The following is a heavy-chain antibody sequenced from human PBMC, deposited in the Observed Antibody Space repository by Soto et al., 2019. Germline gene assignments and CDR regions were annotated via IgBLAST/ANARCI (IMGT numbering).Heavy chain of an antibody. J-gene: IGHJ4*02. CDR2: VSGGGETT. Sequence: QVNLVESGGGVVQPGRSLRLSCAGSGFTFRSYGLHWIRQAPGKGLEWVAVVSGGGETTYYADSVKGRSTISRDNSKTTMYLQKNRVSPEDTAVYYCEKEADIVVGPVAGPVAFSYDLWGQGTLATVSS. CDR1: GFTFRSYG. V-gene: IGHV3-30*18. D-gene: IGHD2-2*01. CDR3: EKEADIVVGPVAGPVAFSYDL.